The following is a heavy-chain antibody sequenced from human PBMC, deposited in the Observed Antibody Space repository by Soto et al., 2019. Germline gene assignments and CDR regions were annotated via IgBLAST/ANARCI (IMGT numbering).Heavy chain of an antibody. Sequence: EVQLLESGGGLVQPGGSLRLSCAASGFTFSTYTMTWVRQGPGKGLEWVSAISGSGVSTHYADSVKGRFTISRDNSKNTLYLQMNSLRAEDTAVYYCGKGQASIAVDWFDPWGQGTLVTVSS. CDR2: ISGSGVST. CDR1: GFTFSTYT. D-gene: IGHD6-19*01. J-gene: IGHJ5*02. CDR3: GKGQASIAVDWFDP. V-gene: IGHV3-23*01.